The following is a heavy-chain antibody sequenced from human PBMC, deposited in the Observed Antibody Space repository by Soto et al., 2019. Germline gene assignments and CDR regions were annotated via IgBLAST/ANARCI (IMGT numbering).Heavy chain of an antibody. CDR1: GFTFTSSA. D-gene: IGHD5-18*01. V-gene: IGHV1-58*01. CDR3: AADLGNSYGYGVHY. J-gene: IGHJ4*02. CDR2: IVVGSGNT. Sequence: ASVKVSCKASGFTFTSSAVQWVRQARGQRLEWIGWIVVGSGNTNYAQKFQERVTITRDMSTSTAYMELSSLRSEDTAVYYCAADLGNSYGYGVHYWGQGTLVTVSS.